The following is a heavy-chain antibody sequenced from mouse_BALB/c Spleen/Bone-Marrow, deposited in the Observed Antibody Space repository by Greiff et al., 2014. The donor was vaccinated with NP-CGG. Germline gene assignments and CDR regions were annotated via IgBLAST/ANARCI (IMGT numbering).Heavy chain of an antibody. V-gene: IGHV1-9*01. J-gene: IGHJ2*01. Sequence: QVQLQQSGAELMKPGASVKISCKATGYTFSNYWIDWVKQRPGHGLEWIGEILPGSGTANYNEKFKGKATFTADTSSNTAYMQLSSLTSEDSALYYCARASVVPYYFDFWGRGTTLTVSS. CDR1: GYTFSNYW. CDR2: ILPGSGTA. D-gene: IGHD1-1*01. CDR3: ARASVVPYYFDF.